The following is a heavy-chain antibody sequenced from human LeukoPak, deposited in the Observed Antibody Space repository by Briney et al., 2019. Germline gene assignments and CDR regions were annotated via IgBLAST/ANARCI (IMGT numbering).Heavy chain of an antibody. D-gene: IGHD4-17*01. Sequence: ASVKVSCKAFGYTFTSNYMHWVRQAPGQGPEWMGVISPSGGSTTYAQKFQGRVTMTRDTSTSTVYMELSSLRSEDTAVYYCARGDLYFYGDPSAYWGQGTLVTVSS. CDR3: ARGDLYFYGDPSAY. J-gene: IGHJ4*02. CDR2: ISPSGGST. CDR1: GYTFTSNY. V-gene: IGHV1-46*01.